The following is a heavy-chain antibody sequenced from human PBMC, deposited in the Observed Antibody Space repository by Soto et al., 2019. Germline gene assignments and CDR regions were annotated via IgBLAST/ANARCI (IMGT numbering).Heavy chain of an antibody. Sequence: GGSLRLSCAASGFTFSSYSMNWVRQAPGKGLEWVSYISSSSSTIYYADSVKGRFTISRDNAKNSLYLQMNSLRAEDTAVYYCARVYCSGGSCYLDYWGQGTLVTVSS. CDR3: ARVYCSGGSCYLDY. CDR2: ISSSSSTI. V-gene: IGHV3-48*01. D-gene: IGHD2-15*01. CDR1: GFTFSSYS. J-gene: IGHJ4*02.